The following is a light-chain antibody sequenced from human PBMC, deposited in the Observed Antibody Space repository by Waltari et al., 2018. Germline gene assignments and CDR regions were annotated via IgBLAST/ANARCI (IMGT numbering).Light chain of an antibody. CDR1: SSDVGGYNY. CDR2: DVS. V-gene: IGLV2-14*01. J-gene: IGLJ2*01. Sequence: QSALTPPASVSGSPGQSITISCTGTSSDVGGYNYVSWYQQHPGKAPKLMIYDVSKRPSGVSHRFSGSKSGNTASLTISGLQAEDEADYYCSSYTSSSTLVFGGGTKLTVL. CDR3: SSYTSSSTLV.